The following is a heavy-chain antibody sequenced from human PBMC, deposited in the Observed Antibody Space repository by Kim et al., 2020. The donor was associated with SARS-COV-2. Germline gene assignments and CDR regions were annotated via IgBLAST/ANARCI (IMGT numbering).Heavy chain of an antibody. CDR2: Y. Sequence: YNYALSVKSRIPINPDTSKNQFSLQLNSVTPEDTAVYYCARITGGSPDYWGQGTLVTVSS. V-gene: IGHV6-1*01. CDR3: ARITGGSPDY. D-gene: IGHD2-8*02. J-gene: IGHJ4*02.